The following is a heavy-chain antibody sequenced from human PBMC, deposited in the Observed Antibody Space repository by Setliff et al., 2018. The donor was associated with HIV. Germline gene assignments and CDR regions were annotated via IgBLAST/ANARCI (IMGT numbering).Heavy chain of an antibody. CDR3: ARLTTTYYYDSSAYYHPV. CDR2: MYYSGST. D-gene: IGHD3-22*01. V-gene: IGHV4-59*12. CDR1: GVSISNYY. J-gene: IGHJ4*02. Sequence: SETLSLTCTVSGVSISNYYWSWIRQPPGKGLEWIGYMYYSGSTNYNPSLKSRVTISVDTSKNQFSLKLSSVTAADTAVFYCARLTTTYYYDSSAYYHPVWGQGTLVTVSS.